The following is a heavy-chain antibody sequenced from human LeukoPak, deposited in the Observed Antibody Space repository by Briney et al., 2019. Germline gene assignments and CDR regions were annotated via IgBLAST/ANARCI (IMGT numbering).Heavy chain of an antibody. V-gene: IGHV6-1*01. D-gene: IGHD6-13*01. CDR3: ASGTSSSWRWDY. CDR2: TYQRSKWYN. Sequence: SQTLSLTCAISGDSVSISSAAWNWIRQSPSRGLEWLGRTYQRSKWYNDYAVSVKSRITINPDISKNQFSLQLNSVTPEDTAVYYCASGTSSSWRWDYWGQGTLVTVSS. CDR1: GDSVSISSAA. J-gene: IGHJ4*02.